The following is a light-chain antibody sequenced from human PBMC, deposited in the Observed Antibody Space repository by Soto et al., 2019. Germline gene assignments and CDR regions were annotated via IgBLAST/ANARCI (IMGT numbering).Light chain of an antibody. V-gene: IGLV2-14*02. J-gene: IGLJ1*01. CDR2: EVN. CDR1: SSDVGTYTL. Sequence: QSALTQPASVSGSPGQSITISCTGTSSDVGTYTLVSWYQQHPGKAPKLVIYEVNKRPAGVSKRFSGSKSGDTASLTISGLQAEDEADYYCSSYISSSTLVFGTGTKVTVL. CDR3: SSYISSSTLV.